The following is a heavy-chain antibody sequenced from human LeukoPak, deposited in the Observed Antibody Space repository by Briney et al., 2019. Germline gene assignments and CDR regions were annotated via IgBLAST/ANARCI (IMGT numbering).Heavy chain of an antibody. V-gene: IGHV1-18*01. J-gene: IGHJ4*02. CDR3: ARDRPLLWFGELSLDRAFDY. Sequence: GASVKVSCKASGYTFTSYGISWVRQAPGQGLEWMGWISAYNGNTNYAQKLQGRVTMTTDTSTSTAYMELRSLRSDDTAVYYCARDRPLLWFGELSLDRAFDYWGQGTLVTVSS. CDR2: ISAYNGNT. CDR1: GYTFTSYG. D-gene: IGHD3-10*01.